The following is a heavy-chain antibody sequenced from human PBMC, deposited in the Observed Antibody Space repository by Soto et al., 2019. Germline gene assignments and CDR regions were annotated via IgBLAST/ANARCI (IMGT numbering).Heavy chain of an antibody. J-gene: IGHJ4*02. CDR2: INAGNGNT. V-gene: IGHV1-3*01. Sequence: ASVKVSCKASGYTFTGYAMHWVRQAPGQRLEWMGWINAGNGNTKYSQKFQGRVTITRDTSASAAYMELSSLSSEDAAVYYCARAVAVPADFDYWGQGTLVTVSS. CDR3: ARAVAVPADFDY. CDR1: GYTFTGYA. D-gene: IGHD6-19*01.